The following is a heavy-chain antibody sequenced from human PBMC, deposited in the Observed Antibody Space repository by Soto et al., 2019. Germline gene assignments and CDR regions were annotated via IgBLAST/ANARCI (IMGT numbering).Heavy chain of an antibody. Sequence: ASVKVSCKASGYTFTSYAMNWVRLAPGQGLEWMGWINTNTGNPTYAQGFTGRFVFSLDTSVSTAYLQICSLKAEDTAVYYCARSGDTAMDDYYYYYMDVWGKGTTVTVSS. J-gene: IGHJ6*03. D-gene: IGHD5-18*01. CDR2: INTNTGNP. V-gene: IGHV7-4-1*01. CDR3: ARSGDTAMDDYYYYYMDV. CDR1: GYTFTSYA.